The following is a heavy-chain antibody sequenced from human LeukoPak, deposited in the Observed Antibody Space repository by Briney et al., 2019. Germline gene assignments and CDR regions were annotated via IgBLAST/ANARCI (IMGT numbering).Heavy chain of an antibody. V-gene: IGHV1-69*13. J-gene: IGHJ4*02. D-gene: IGHD2-2*02. CDR1: GGTFSSYA. Sequence: ASVKVSCKASGGTFSSYAISWVRQAPGQGLEWMGGIIPIFGTANYAQKFQGRVTITADESTSTAYMELSSLRSEDTAVYYCSTGYCSSTSCYTGVDYWGQGTLVTVSS. CDR2: IIPIFGTA. CDR3: STGYCSSTSCYTGVDY.